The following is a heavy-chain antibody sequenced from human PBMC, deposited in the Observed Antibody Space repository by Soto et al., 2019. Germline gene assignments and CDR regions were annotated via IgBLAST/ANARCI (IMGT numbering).Heavy chain of an antibody. CDR2: INPIVSMS. J-gene: IGHJ4*02. D-gene: IGHD3-10*01. CDR3: AASYGSGYRAFDY. V-gene: IGHV1-69*02. Sequence: QVQLVQSGTEVKKPGSSVKVSCKASGDTFSFYTINWVRQAPGLGLEWVGRINPIVSMSNYAQKFQGRVTMTADKSTSTAYMERRSLRSDETAMYFCAASYGSGYRAFDYWGQGALFIVSS. CDR1: GDTFSFYT.